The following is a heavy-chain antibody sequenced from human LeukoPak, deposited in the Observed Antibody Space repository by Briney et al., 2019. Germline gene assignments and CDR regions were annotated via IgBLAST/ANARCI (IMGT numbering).Heavy chain of an antibody. Sequence: SETLPLTCTVSGGSISRHYCSWIRQSPGKGLEWLGYVYYSGSSRYNPSVQSRVTMSVDSSKNQFSLRLSSVTAADTAIYYCATEDGTNAGLFDFWGRGTLVTVSS. CDR1: GGSISRHY. D-gene: IGHD2-8*01. J-gene: IGHJ4*02. CDR3: ATEDGTNAGLFDF. CDR2: VYYSGSS. V-gene: IGHV4-59*11.